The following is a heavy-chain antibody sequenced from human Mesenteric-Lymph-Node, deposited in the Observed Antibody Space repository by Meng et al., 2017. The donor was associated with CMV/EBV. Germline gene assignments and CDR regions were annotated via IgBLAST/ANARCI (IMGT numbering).Heavy chain of an antibody. D-gene: IGHD1-1*01. CDR2: SNTDGTNT. CDR1: GFTFSKYW. J-gene: IGHJ4*02. CDR3: ARDQSRSGPTTVDY. V-gene: IGHV3-74*01. Sequence: GGSLRLSCAASGFTFSKYWMHWVRQGPGKGPEWVSRSNTDGTNTIYADSVRGRFTMSRDNAKNTFYLQMNSLRAEDTAVYFCARDQSRSGPTTVDYWGQGTLVTVSS.